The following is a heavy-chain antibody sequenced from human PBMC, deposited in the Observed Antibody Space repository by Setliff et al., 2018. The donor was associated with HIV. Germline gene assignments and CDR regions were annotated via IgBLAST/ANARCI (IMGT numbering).Heavy chain of an antibody. Sequence: GGSLRLSCAASGLTFSSYSMNWVRQAPGKGLEWVSSIDSSNYIYYADSVKGRFTISSDNAKNSLYLQMNGLRAEDTAVYYCALGYSGTYSFDYWGQGTLVTVSS. CDR1: GLTFSSYS. CDR2: IDSSNYI. J-gene: IGHJ4*02. D-gene: IGHD1-26*01. V-gene: IGHV3-21*01. CDR3: ALGYSGTYSFDY.